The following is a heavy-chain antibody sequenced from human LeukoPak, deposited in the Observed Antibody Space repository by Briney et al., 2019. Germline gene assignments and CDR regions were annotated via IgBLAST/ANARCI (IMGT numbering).Heavy chain of an antibody. CDR1: GFTFSSYG. J-gene: IGHJ5*02. CDR3: ARHYYDSSGYPNGDRWFDP. D-gene: IGHD3-22*01. V-gene: IGHV3-NL1*01. Sequence: GGSLRLSCAASGFTFSSYGMHWVRQAPGKGLEWVSVIYSGGSTYYADSVKGRFTISRDNSKNTLYLQMNSLRAEDTAVYYCARHYYDSSGYPNGDRWFDPWGQGTLVTVSS. CDR2: IYSGGST.